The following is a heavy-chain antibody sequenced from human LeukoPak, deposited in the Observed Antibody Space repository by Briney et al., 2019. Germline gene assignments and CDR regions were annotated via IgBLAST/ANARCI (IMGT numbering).Heavy chain of an antibody. CDR1: GFTFSSYS. V-gene: IGHV3-23*01. CDR2: ISGSGGST. D-gene: IGHD3-9*01. Sequence: GGSLRLSCAASGFTFSSYSMNWVRQAPGKGLEWVSAISGSGGSTYYADSVKGRFTISRDNSKNTLYLQMNSLRAEDTAVYYCAKDRSPYYDILTGYSFDYWGQGTLVTVSS. CDR3: AKDRSPYYDILTGYSFDY. J-gene: IGHJ4*02.